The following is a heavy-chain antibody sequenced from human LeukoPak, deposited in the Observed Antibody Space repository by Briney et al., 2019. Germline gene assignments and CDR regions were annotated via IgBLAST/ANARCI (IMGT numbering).Heavy chain of an antibody. CDR3: AKDRDTAGQRWLHPLDY. D-gene: IGHD5-24*01. J-gene: IGHJ4*02. CDR2: IRYDGSNK. V-gene: IGHV3-30*02. Sequence: PGGSLRLSCAASGFTFSSYGMHWVRQAPGKGLEWVAFIRYDGSNKYYADSVKGRFTISRDNSKNTLYLQMNSLRAEDTAVYYCAKDRDTAGQRWLHPLDYWGQGTVVTVSS. CDR1: GFTFSSYG.